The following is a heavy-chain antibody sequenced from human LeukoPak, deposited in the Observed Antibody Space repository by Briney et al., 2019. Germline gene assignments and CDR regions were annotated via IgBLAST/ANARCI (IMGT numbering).Heavy chain of an antibody. D-gene: IGHD3-3*01. CDR1: GFTFSDYY. CDR3: ARDPNYDFWSGPQYGKPHNWFDP. V-gene: IGHV3-11*04. J-gene: IGHJ5*02. Sequence: GGSLRLSCAASGFTFSDYYMSWIRQAPGKGLEWVSYISSSGSTIYYADSVKGRFTISRDNAKNSLYLQMNSLRAEDTAAYYCARDPNYDFWSGPQYGKPHNWFDPWGQGTLVTVSS. CDR2: ISSSGSTI.